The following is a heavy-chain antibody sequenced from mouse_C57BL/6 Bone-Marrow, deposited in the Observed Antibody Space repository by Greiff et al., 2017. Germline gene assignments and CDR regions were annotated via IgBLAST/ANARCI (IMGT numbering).Heavy chain of an antibody. CDR1: GYTFTSYG. Sequence: QVQLKESGAELARPGASVKLSCKASGYTFTSYGISWVKQRTGQGLEWIGEIYPRSGNTYYNEKFKGKATLTADKSSSTAYMELRSLTSEDSAVYFCARPYYYGSWYFDVWGTGTTVTVSS. V-gene: IGHV1-81*01. CDR3: ARPYYYGSWYFDV. CDR2: IYPRSGNT. J-gene: IGHJ1*03. D-gene: IGHD1-1*01.